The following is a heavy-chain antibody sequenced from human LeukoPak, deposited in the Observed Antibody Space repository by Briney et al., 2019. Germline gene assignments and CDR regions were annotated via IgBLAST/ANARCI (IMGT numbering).Heavy chain of an antibody. J-gene: IGHJ4*01. CDR1: GYQISSGYF. CDR2: IYHSGST. V-gene: IGHV4-38-2*01. D-gene: IGHD1-1*01. CDR3: AGRNNSWRHFEY. Sequence: PSETLTLTSAVSGYQISSGYFWCWIRQPPGEGLEWIASIYHSGSTYYNPPLKSRVTTSLDTSKNQFSLKLSSVTAADTAVYYCAGRNNSWRHFEYWGHGTLVTVSS.